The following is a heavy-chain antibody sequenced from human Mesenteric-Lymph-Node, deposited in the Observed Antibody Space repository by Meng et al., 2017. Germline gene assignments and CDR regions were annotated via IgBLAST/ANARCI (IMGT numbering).Heavy chain of an antibody. J-gene: IGHJ4*02. D-gene: IGHD2-15*01. CDR1: GASFSDYY. Sequence: QVQLQQWGAGLLKPSETLSLTCAVYGASFSDYYWSWIRQPPGKGLEWIGEINHSGFTEYNPSLKSRVTISVDTSKKQFSLNMRSVTAADTAVYYCARGGGGYSVDHWGQGTLVTVYS. V-gene: IGHV4-34*01. CDR2: INHSGFT. CDR3: ARGGGGYSVDH.